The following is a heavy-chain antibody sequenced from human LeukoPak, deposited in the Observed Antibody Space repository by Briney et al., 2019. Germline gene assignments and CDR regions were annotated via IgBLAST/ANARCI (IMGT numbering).Heavy chain of an antibody. D-gene: IGHD1-1*01. Sequence: PSQTLSLTCTVSGGSIGSSDCYWSWLRQAPGKGRGRIGYIFYSDTTHYNPSLSSRVTRSVDTSKNPFSLKLSSVTAADTAVYYCARDSVAAIGTGYYYYGMDVWGQGTTVTVSS. V-gene: IGHV4-30-4*01. J-gene: IGHJ6*02. CDR1: GGSIGSSDCY. CDR2: IFYSDTT. CDR3: ARDSVAAIGTGYYYYGMDV.